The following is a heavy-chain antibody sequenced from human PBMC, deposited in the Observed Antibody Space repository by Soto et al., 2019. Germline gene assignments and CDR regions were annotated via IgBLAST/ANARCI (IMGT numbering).Heavy chain of an antibody. V-gene: IGHV3-23*01. Sequence: EVQLLESGGGLVQPGGSLRLSCAASGFTFSSYAMSWVRQAPGKGLEWVSAISGSGGSTYYADSVKGRFTISRDNSKNKLDLQMNSLRAEDTAVYYCAKARPPYSGSYFCGMDVWGQGTTVTVSS. J-gene: IGHJ6*02. CDR3: AKARPPYSGSYFCGMDV. D-gene: IGHD1-26*01. CDR1: GFTFSSYA. CDR2: ISGSGGST.